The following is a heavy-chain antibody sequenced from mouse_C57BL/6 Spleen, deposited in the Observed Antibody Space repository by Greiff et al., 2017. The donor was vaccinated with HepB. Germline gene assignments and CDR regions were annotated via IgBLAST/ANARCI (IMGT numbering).Heavy chain of an antibody. CDR3: ARSGGFFDY. CDR1: GYAFSSSW. Sequence: VQLQQSGPELVKPGASVKISCKASGYAFSSSWMNWVKQRPGKGLEWIGRIYPGDGDTNYNGKFKGKATLTADKSSSTAYMQLSSLTSEDSAVDFCARSGGFFDYWGQGTTLTVSS. J-gene: IGHJ2*01. D-gene: IGHD3-1*01. V-gene: IGHV1-82*01. CDR2: IYPGDGDT.